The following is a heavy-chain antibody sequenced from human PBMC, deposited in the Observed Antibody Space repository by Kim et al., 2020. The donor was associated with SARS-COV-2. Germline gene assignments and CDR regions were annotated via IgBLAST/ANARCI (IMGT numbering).Heavy chain of an antibody. Sequence: GGSLRLSCAASGVSFSDSAIHWVRQASGKGLELVGRIRSKTNYYATVYAASVEGXXTNSRDDSKNTSYLXXNSLKTEDTAIYFCAXXXPYSGSYWDAFDIWGQXXXVTVSS. CDR3: AXXXPYSGSYWDAFDI. CDR1: GVSFSDSA. D-gene: IGHD1-26*01. J-gene: IGHJ3*02. CDR2: IRSKTNYYAT. V-gene: IGHV3-73*01.